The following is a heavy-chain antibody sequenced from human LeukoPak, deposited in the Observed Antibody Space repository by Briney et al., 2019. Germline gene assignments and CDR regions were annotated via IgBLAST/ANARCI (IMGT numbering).Heavy chain of an antibody. CDR2: ISYDGSNK. V-gene: IGHV3-30*04. CDR1: GFTFSSYA. J-gene: IGHJ4*02. CDR3: ARDGPRYFDWLLRERRVPSGRKNKYYFDY. D-gene: IGHD3-9*01. Sequence: GGSLRLSCAASGFTFSSYAMHWVRQAPGKGLEWVAVISYDGSNKYYADSVKGRFTISRDNSKNTLYLQMNSLRAEDTAVYYCARDGPRYFDWLLRERRVPSGRKNKYYFDYWGQGTLVTVSS.